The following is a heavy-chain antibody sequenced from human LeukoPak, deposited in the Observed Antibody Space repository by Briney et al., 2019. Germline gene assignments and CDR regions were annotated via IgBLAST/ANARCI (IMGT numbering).Heavy chain of an antibody. Sequence: SETLSLSCTVSGYSISRGYYWGWIRQPPGKGLEWIGSIYHSVSTYYNPSLKSRVTISVDTSKNQFSLNLGSVTAADTAVYYCAREESYGDYTYWGQGTLVSVSS. CDR2: IYHSVST. CDR3: AREESYGDYTY. D-gene: IGHD4-17*01. CDR1: GYSISRGYY. V-gene: IGHV4-38-2*02. J-gene: IGHJ4*02.